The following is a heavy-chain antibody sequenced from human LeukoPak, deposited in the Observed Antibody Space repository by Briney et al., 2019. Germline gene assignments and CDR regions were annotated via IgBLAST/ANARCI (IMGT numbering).Heavy chain of an antibody. J-gene: IGHJ6*02. CDR1: GFTFSSYA. CDR3: AKFPLLWFGELFDYYYGMDV. Sequence: PGGSLRLSCAASGFTFSSYAMSWVRQAPGKGLEWVSAISGSGGSTYYADSVKGRFTISRDNSKNTLYLQMNSLRAEDTAVYYCAKFPLLWFGELFDYYYGMDVWGQGTTVTVSS. D-gene: IGHD3-10*01. CDR2: ISGSGGST. V-gene: IGHV3-23*01.